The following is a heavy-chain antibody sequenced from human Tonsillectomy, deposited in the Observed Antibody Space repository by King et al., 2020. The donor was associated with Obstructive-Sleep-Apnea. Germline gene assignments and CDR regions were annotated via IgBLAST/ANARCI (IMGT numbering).Heavy chain of an antibody. V-gene: IGHV4-38-2*02. D-gene: IGHD3-10*01. Sequence: QLQESGPGLVKPSETLSLTCTVSGYSISSGYYWGWIRQPPGKGLEWIGSIYHSGSTYYNPSLKSRVTVSVDTSKNQFSLKLSSVTAADTAVYYCARDRATMVRGGYDYWGQGTLVTVSS. CDR2: IYHSGST. CDR3: ARDRATMVRGGYDY. J-gene: IGHJ4*02. CDR1: GYSISSGYY.